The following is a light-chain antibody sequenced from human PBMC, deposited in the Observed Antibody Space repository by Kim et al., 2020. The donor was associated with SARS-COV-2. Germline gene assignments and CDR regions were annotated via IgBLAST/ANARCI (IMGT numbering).Light chain of an antibody. J-gene: IGLJ1*01. Sequence: SQPDTAPFTRTSNTVGHRGALWLQQQQGHPPNRVSFRNNSRPSGISGRFSASRSGNTASLTITGLQPEDEADYYCSTWDNSLGAYVFGTGTKVTVL. CDR1: SNTVGHRG. CDR3: STWDNSLGAYV. CDR2: RNN. V-gene: IGLV10-54*04.